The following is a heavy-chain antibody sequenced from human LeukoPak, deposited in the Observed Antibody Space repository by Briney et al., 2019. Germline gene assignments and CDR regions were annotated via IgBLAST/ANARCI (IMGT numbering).Heavy chain of an antibody. CDR3: AKSYYYDSSGYLFLFDY. D-gene: IGHD3-22*01. J-gene: IGHJ4*02. CDR2: ISGSGGST. Sequence: LSGGSLRLSCAASGFTFSSYAMSWVRQAPGKGLEWVSAISGSGGSTYYADSVKGRFTISRDNSKNTLYLQMNSLRAEDTAVYYCAKSYYYDSSGYLFLFDYWGQGTLVTVSS. CDR1: GFTFSSYA. V-gene: IGHV3-23*01.